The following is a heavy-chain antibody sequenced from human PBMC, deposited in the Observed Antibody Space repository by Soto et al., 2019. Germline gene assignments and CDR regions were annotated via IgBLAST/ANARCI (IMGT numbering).Heavy chain of an antibody. J-gene: IGHJ5*02. CDR3: AKDLGSSSPNWFDP. CDR1: GFTFASHA. CDR2: ITDSGGRT. V-gene: IGHV3-23*01. D-gene: IGHD6-6*01. Sequence: GGSLRLSCAAFGFTFASHAMNWVRQAPGKGLQWVSTITDSGGRTYYADSVKGRFTISRDNSKNTLSLQMNNLRAEDTAIYYCAKDLGSSSPNWFDPWGPGTLVTVSS.